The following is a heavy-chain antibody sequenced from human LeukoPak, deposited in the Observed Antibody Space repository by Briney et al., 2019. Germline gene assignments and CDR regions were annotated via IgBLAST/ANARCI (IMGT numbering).Heavy chain of an antibody. CDR3: CKDRAGSYVSYYFDP. D-gene: IGHD3-10*01. Sequence: ASVKVSCKASGYTFTNYHMHWVRQAPGQGLDWMGIINPSGGSTSYAQKSQSRVSMNRDTSTSTVYMELSRLRSEDTAVYYCCKDRAGSYVSYYFDPWGQGTLVTVSS. J-gene: IGHJ4*02. CDR1: GYTFTNYH. V-gene: IGHV1-46*03. CDR2: INPSGGST.